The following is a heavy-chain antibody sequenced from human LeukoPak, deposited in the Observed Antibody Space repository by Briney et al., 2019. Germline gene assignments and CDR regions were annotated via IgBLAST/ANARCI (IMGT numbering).Heavy chain of an antibody. CDR1: GGSISGYY. D-gene: IGHD2-2*01. CDR3: AREVTASCSSTSCYLNWFDP. CDR2: INHSGST. V-gene: IGHV4-34*01. Sequence: PSETLSLTCTVSGGSISGYYWSWIRQPPGKGLEWIGEINHSGSTNYNPSLKSRVTISVDTSKNQFSLKLSSVTAADTAVYYCAREVTASCSSTSCYLNWFDPWGQGTLVTVSS. J-gene: IGHJ5*02.